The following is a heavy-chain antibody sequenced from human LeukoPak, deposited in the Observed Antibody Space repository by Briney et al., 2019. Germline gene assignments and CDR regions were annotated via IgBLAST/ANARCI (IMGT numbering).Heavy chain of an antibody. CDR2: MNPNSGNT. CDR1: GYTFTSYD. CDR3: ARVLEPVVVSDAFDI. Sequence: GASVKVSCKASGYTFTSYDINWVRQAPGQGLEWMGWMNPNSGNTGYAQKFQGRVTMTRNTSISTAYMELSSLRSEDTAVYYCARVLEPVVVSDAFDIWGQGTMVTVSS. D-gene: IGHD3-22*01. V-gene: IGHV1-8*01. J-gene: IGHJ3*02.